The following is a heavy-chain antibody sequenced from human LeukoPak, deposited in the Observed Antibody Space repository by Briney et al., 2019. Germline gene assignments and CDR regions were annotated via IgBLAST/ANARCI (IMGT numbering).Heavy chain of an antibody. CDR3: AKDRGGSSQLGDAFDV. V-gene: IGHV3-9*01. CDR1: GFTFDDYA. D-gene: IGHD2-15*01. CDR2: ISWNSGSI. Sequence: PGGSLRLSCAASGFTFDDYAMHWVRQAPGKGLEWVSGISWNSGSIGYADSVKGRFTISRDNAKNSLYLQMNSLRAEDRALYYCAKDRGGSSQLGDAFDVWGHGTMVTVSS. J-gene: IGHJ3*01.